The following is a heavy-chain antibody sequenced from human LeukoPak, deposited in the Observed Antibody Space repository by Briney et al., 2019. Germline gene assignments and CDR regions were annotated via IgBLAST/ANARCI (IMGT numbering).Heavy chain of an antibody. CDR3: ATGSGIVGATSWYY. CDR2: FDPEDGET. J-gene: IGHJ4*02. D-gene: IGHD1-26*01. V-gene: IGHV1-24*01. CDR1: GYTLTELS. Sequence: ASVKVSCKVSGYTLTELSMHWVRQAPGKGRAWMGGFDPEDGETIYAQKFQGRVTMTEDTSTDTAYMELSSLRSEDTAVYYCATGSGIVGATSWYYWGQGTLVTVSS.